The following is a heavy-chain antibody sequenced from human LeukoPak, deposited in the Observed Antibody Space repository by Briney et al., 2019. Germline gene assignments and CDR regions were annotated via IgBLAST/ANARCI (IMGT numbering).Heavy chain of an antibody. CDR2: IYYSGST. Sequence: SETLSLTCTVSGGSISSGDYYWSWIRQPPGKGLEWIGYIYYSGSTYYNPSLKSRVTISVDTSKNQFSLKLSSVTAADTAVYYRARAGGYYDFWSGYFRGNWFDPWGQGTLVTVSS. CDR1: GGSISSGDYY. D-gene: IGHD3-3*01. V-gene: IGHV4-30-4*01. J-gene: IGHJ5*02. CDR3: ARAGGYYDFWSGYFRGNWFDP.